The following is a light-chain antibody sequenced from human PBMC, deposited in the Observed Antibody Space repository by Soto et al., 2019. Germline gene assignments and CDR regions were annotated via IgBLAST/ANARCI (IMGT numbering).Light chain of an antibody. Sequence: SALTQPRSVSGSPGQSVTISCTGTSSDVGGYNYVSWYQQHPGKAPKVMIYDVSGRPSGVPDRFSGSKSGNTASLTISGLQAEDEADYYCCSYAGSPRYVFGTGTKLTVL. CDR2: DVS. V-gene: IGLV2-11*01. J-gene: IGLJ1*01. CDR3: CSYAGSPRYV. CDR1: SSDVGGYNY.